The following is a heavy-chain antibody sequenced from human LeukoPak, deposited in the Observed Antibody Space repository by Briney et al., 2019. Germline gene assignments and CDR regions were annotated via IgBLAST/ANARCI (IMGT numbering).Heavy chain of an antibody. CDR1: GYSISSGYY. V-gene: IGHV4-38-2*02. Sequence: SETLSLTCTVSGYSISSGYYRGWTRQPPGKGLECIGSIYHSGSTYYNPSLKSRVTISVDTSKNQFSLNLSSVTAADTAVYYCARTWQLLYASWGQGTLVTVSS. CDR2: IYHSGST. CDR3: ARTWQLLYAS. D-gene: IGHD2-15*01. J-gene: IGHJ5*02.